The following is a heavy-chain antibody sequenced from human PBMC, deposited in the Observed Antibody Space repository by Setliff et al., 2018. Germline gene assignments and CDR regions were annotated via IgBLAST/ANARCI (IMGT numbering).Heavy chain of an antibody. J-gene: IGHJ4*02. CDR1: GGSITSSTYY. CDR3: ASCHIGFAHGFNY. CDR2: VDYSGNT. D-gene: IGHD5-12*01. Sequence: PSETLSLTCTVSGGSITSSTYYWGWIRQPPGKGLEWIGSVDYSGNTYHNPSLKSRVTMSADTSKNQFSLKLSSVTATDTALYYCASCHIGFAHGFNYWGQGTLVTVSS. V-gene: IGHV4-39*01.